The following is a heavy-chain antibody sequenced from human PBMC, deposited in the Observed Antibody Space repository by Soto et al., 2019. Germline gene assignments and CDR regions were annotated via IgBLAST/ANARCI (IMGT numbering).Heavy chain of an antibody. CDR2: INPNSGGT. CDR1: GYTFTGYY. CDR3: ARGTRAFRVFGVVIIPGYYYGMDV. J-gene: IGHJ6*02. D-gene: IGHD3-3*01. V-gene: IGHV1-2*04. Sequence: ASVKVSCKASGYTFTGYYMHWVRQAPGQGLEWKGWINPNSGGTNYAQKFQGWVTMTRDTSISTAYMELSRLRSDDTAVYYCARGTRAFRVFGVVIIPGYYYGMDVWGQGTTVTVSS.